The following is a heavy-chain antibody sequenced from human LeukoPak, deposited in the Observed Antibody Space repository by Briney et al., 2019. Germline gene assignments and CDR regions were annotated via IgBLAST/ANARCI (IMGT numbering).Heavy chain of an antibody. D-gene: IGHD6-19*01. J-gene: IGHJ4*02. CDR2: IFTRGTT. Sequence: SETLSLTCTVSGGSISSGSYYWNWLRQPAGKGLEWLGNIFTRGTTNYNASLEGRLTISLDTARNQFSLSLRSVTAADTAIYFCARSSLAVYFNYWGQGTLVTASS. CDR3: ARSSLAVYFNY. CDR1: GGSISSGSYY. V-gene: IGHV4-61*09.